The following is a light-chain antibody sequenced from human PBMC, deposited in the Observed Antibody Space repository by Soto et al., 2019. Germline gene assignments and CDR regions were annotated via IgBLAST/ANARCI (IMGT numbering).Light chain of an antibody. V-gene: IGKV3-15*01. CDR2: GAS. CDR3: QQYNIWPLT. CDR1: QSVTSN. J-gene: IGKJ4*01. Sequence: EIVMTQSPATLSVPPGESATLSCRASQSVTSNLAWYQQKPGQEPRLLKYGASNRATGIPARFSGSGSGAEFTLTISSLQSEDSAVYYCQQYNIWPLTFGGGTKVEIK.